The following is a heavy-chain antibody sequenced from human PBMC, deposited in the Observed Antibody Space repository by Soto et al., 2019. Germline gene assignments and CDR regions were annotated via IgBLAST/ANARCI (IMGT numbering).Heavy chain of an antibody. CDR1: GGSFSGYY. D-gene: IGHD3-3*01. CDR3: ARVSTIFGAVPN. V-gene: IGHV4-34*01. J-gene: IGHJ4*02. Sequence: SETLSLTCAVYGGSFSGYYWSWIRQPPGKGLEWIGEINHSGSTNYNPSLKSRVTISVDTSKNQFSLKLSSVTAADTAVYYCARVSTIFGAVPNWGQGTLVTVSS. CDR2: INHSGST.